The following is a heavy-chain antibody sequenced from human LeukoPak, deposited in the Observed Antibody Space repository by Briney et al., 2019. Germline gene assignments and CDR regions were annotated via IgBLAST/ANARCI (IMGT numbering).Heavy chain of an antibody. CDR1: GFTFSSYS. D-gene: IGHD3-22*01. J-gene: IGHJ4*02. Sequence: PGGSLRLSCAASGFTFSSYSMNWVRQAPGKGLEWVSSISSSSSYIYYADSVKGRFTISRDNAKNSLYLQMSSLRAEDTAVHYCARDGGYYFDYWGQGTLVTVSS. V-gene: IGHV3-21*01. CDR3: ARDGGYYFDY. CDR2: ISSSSSYI.